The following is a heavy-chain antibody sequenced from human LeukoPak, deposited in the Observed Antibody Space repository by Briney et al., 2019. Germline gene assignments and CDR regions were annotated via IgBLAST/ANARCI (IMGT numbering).Heavy chain of an antibody. CDR2: IIPILGIA. V-gene: IGHV1-69*04. J-gene: IGHJ5*02. D-gene: IGHD2-15*01. CDR1: GGTFSSYA. CDR3: ARDRERYCSGGSCSFDP. Sequence: GASVKVSCKASGGTFSSYAISWVRQAPGQGLEWMGRIIPILGIANYAQKFQGRVTITADKSTSTAYMELSSLRSEDTAVYYCARDRERYCSGGSCSFDPWSQGTLVTVSS.